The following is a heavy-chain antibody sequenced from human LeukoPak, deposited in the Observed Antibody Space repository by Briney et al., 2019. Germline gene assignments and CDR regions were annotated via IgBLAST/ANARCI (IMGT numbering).Heavy chain of an antibody. CDR1: GYTFTSYD. J-gene: IGHJ5*02. D-gene: IGHD4-17*01. CDR3: ARMETTVLAGNWFDP. CDR2: MNPNSGNT. Sequence: ASVKVSCKASGYTFTSYDINWVRQATGQGLEWMGWMNPNSGNTGYAQKFQGRVTMTRNTSISTAYMELSSLRSEDTAVYYCARMETTVLAGNWFDPWGQGTLVTVSS. V-gene: IGHV1-8*01.